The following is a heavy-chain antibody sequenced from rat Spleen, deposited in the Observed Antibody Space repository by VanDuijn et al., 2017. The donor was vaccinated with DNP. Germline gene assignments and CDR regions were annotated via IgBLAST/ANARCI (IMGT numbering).Heavy chain of an antibody. J-gene: IGHJ2*01. CDR3: ARGGRSYFDY. V-gene: IGHV5-17*01. CDR2: ISYDGSRT. D-gene: IGHD1-11*01. Sequence: EVQLAESGGGSVQPGRSLKLSCAASGFTFSDYAMAWVRQAPKRGLEWVATISYDGSRTYYRDSVKGRFTISRDNAKNTLYLQMNSLRSEDTATYYCARGGRSYFDYWGQGVMVTVSS. CDR1: GFTFSDYA.